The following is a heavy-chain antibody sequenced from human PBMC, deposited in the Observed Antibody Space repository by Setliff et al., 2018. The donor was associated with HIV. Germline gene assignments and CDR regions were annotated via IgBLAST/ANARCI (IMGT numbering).Heavy chain of an antibody. D-gene: IGHD3-3*01. CDR2: IYYSGST. J-gene: IGHJ6*02. CDR1: GDSVSSRSYY. CDR3: ARIFGDQGYYYGMDV. V-gene: IGHV4-61*03. Sequence: SETLSLTCTVSGDSVSSRSYYWSWIRQPPGKGLEWIGYIYYSGSTNYNPSLKSRVTISVDTSKNHFSLKLRSVTAADTAVYYCARIFGDQGYYYGMDVWGQGTTVTVSS.